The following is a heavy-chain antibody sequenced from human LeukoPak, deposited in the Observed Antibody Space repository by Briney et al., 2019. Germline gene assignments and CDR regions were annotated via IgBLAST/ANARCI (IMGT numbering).Heavy chain of an antibody. CDR3: ARVYYDFWSGYYTRSWFDP. J-gene: IGHJ5*02. Sequence: SETLSLTCTVSGGSISSHYWSWIRQPPGKGLEWIGYIYYSGSTNYNPSLKSRVTISVDTSKNQFSLKLSSVTAADTAVYYCARVYYDFWSGYYTRSWFDPWGQGTLVTVSS. CDR2: IYYSGST. V-gene: IGHV4-59*11. CDR1: GGSISSHY. D-gene: IGHD3-3*01.